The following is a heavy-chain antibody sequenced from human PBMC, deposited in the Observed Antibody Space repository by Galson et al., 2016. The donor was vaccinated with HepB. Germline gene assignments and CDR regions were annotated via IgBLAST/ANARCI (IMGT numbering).Heavy chain of an antibody. V-gene: IGHV3-30*04. Sequence: SLRLSCAASGFTFRSYAMHWVRQAPGKGLEWVALISYDGSNKFFADSVKGRLTISRDNSKNLLYLHMNSLRPEDTAVYYCARGDITLVRGERGLFDYWGQGTLVTVSS. CDR1: GFTFRSYA. CDR2: ISYDGSNK. CDR3: ARGDITLVRGERGLFDY. D-gene: IGHD3-10*01. J-gene: IGHJ4*02.